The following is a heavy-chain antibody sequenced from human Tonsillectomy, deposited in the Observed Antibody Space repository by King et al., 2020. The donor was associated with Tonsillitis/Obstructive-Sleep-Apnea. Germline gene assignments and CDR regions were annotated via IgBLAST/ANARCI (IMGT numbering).Heavy chain of an antibody. V-gene: IGHV1-2*02. CDR2: INPNSGGT. Sequence: QLVQSGAEVKKPGASVKVSCKASGYTFTGYYMHWVRQAPGQGLEWMGWINPNSGGTNYAQKFQGRVTMTRDTSISTAYMELSRLRSDDTAVYYCARDLEWELLPYYFDYWGQGTLVIVSS. D-gene: IGHD1-26*01. CDR3: ARDLEWELLPYYFDY. CDR1: GYTFTGYY. J-gene: IGHJ4*02.